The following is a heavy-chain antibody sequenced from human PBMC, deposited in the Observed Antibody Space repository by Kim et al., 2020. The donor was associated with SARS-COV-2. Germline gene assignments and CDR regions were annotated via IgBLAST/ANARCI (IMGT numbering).Heavy chain of an antibody. CDR2: IWYDGSNK. Sequence: GGSLRLSCAASGFTFSSYGMHWVRQAPGKGLEWVAVIWYDGSNKYYADSVKGRFTISRDNSKNTLYLQMNSLRAEDTAVYYCARDAAYYDSSGRKSGYFDYWGQGTLVTVSS. CDR3: ARDAAYYDSSGRKSGYFDY. CDR1: GFTFSSYG. V-gene: IGHV3-33*01. J-gene: IGHJ4*02. D-gene: IGHD3-22*01.